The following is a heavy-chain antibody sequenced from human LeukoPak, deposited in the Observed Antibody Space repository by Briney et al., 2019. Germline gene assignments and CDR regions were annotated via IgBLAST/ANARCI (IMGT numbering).Heavy chain of an antibody. CDR2: INPNSGDT. Sequence: GASVKVSCKASGYTFTGYYMHWVRQAPGQGLEWMGWINPNSGDTNYVQNFQGRVTMTRDTSISTAYMELSRLRSDDTAVYYCARKYSSSSGLGYWGQGTMVTVSS. J-gene: IGHJ3*01. V-gene: IGHV1-2*02. D-gene: IGHD6-6*01. CDR3: ARKYSSSSGLGY. CDR1: GYTFTGYY.